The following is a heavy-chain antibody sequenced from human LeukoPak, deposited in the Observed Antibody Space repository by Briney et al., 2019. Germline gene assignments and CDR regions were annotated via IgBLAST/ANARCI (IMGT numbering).Heavy chain of an antibody. CDR3: ARDRAVAADY. CDR1: RYTFIDLY. J-gene: IGHJ4*02. Sequence: ASVKVSCKTSRYTFIDLYMHWVRQAPGHGLEWLGRINPKTGDTIYAQKFRGRVTMTGDTSISTAYMELSRLGFDDTAVYYCARDRAVAADYWGQGTLVTVSS. CDR2: INPKTGDT. D-gene: IGHD6-19*01. V-gene: IGHV1-2*06.